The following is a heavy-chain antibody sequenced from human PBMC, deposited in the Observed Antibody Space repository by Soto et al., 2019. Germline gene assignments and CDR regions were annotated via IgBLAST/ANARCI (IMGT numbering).Heavy chain of an antibody. Sequence: ASVKVSCKASGYTFTSYYMHWVRQAPGQGLEWMGKINPSGGSTSYAQKFQGRVTMTRDTSTSTVYMDLSSLRSEDTAVYYCARDQGPGIAVPHYGYYYYGMDVWGQGTTVTVSS. V-gene: IGHV1-46*01. CDR1: GYTFTSYY. CDR3: ARDQGPGIAVPHYGYYYYGMDV. J-gene: IGHJ6*02. CDR2: INPSGGST. D-gene: IGHD6-19*01.